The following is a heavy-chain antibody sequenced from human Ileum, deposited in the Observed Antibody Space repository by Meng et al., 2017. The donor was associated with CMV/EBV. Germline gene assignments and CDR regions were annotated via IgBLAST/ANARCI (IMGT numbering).Heavy chain of an antibody. CDR2: IHPTGTT. Sequence: QLQLPGSGPRLLEPSGTLSLTCTGTGGSLTSYYWTWIRQPAGKGLEWIGRIHPTGTTDDNPSLRSRVSMSLDKSKNQFSLKLTSVTAADTAVYYCARAAARGVPVDLWGQGTLVTVSS. J-gene: IGHJ5*02. V-gene: IGHV4-4*07. CDR3: ARAAARGVPVDL. D-gene: IGHD3-10*01. CDR1: GGSLTSYY.